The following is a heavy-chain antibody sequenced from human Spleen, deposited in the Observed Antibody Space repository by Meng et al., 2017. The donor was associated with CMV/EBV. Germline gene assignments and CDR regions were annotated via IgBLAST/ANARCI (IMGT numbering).Heavy chain of an antibody. V-gene: IGHV3-23*01. D-gene: IGHD4-17*01. CDR2: ISGGGGST. CDR1: GFTFDDYA. Sequence: GGSLRLTCEASGFTFDDYAMHWVRQVPGKGLEWVSGISGGGGSTFYADSVTGRFTISRDNSKNAVFLQMNGLGAEDTAVYYCARDATATTGIYLFDYWGQGTLVTVSS. CDR3: ARDATATTGIYLFDY. J-gene: IGHJ4*02.